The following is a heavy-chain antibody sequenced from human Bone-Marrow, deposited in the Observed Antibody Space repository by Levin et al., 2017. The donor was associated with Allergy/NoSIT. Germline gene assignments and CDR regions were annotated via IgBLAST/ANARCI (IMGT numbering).Heavy chain of an antibody. V-gene: IGHV5-51*01. CDR2: IYPGDSDT. CDR1: GYSFTSYW. D-gene: IGHD6-13*01. J-gene: IGHJ6*03. CDR3: ARSWYPGYYYYYYMDV. Sequence: GESLKISCKGSGYSFTSYWIGWVRQMPGKGLEWMGIIYPGDSDTRYSPSFQGQVTISADKSISTAYLQWSSLKASDTAMYYCARSWYPGYYYYYYMDVWGKGTTVTVSS.